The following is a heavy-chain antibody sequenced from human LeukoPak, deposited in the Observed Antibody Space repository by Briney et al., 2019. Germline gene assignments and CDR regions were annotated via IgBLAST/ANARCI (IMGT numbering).Heavy chain of an antibody. CDR1: GFTFSSYA. CDR2: ISGSGGST. V-gene: IGHV3-23*01. CDR3: AKGSVATMVTDYYYYMDV. Sequence: PGGSLRLPCAASGFTFSSYAMSWVRQAPGKGLEWVSAISGSGGSTYYADSVKGRFTISRDNSKNTLYLQMNSLRAEDTAVYYCAKGSVATMVTDYYYYMDVWAKGPRSPSP. D-gene: IGHD5-12*01. J-gene: IGHJ6*03.